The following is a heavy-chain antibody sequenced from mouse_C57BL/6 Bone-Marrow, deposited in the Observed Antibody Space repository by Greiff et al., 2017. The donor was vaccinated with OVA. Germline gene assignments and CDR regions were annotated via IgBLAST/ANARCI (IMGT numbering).Heavy chain of an antibody. D-gene: IGHD1-1*01. Sequence: QVQLQQPGAELVKPGASVKLSCKASGYTFTSYWMHWVKQRPGQGLEWIGMIHPNSGSTNYNEKFKSKATLTVDKSSSTAYMQLSSLTSEDSAVYYCARGHYYGSSPWYFDVWGTGTTVTVSS. J-gene: IGHJ1*03. V-gene: IGHV1-64*01. CDR1: GYTFTSYW. CDR2: IHPNSGST. CDR3: ARGHYYGSSPWYFDV.